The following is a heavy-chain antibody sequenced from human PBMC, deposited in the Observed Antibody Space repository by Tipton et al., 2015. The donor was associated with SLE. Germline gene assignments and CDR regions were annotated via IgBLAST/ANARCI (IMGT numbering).Heavy chain of an antibody. V-gene: IGHV3-9*01. D-gene: IGHD2-2*01. CDR1: GFTFDDHA. Sequence: SLRLSCAGSGFTFDDHAMHWVRQAPGKGLEWVAGISWNSEHKNYADSVTGRFSISRDNSKNTLYLQMNSLRAEDTAVYYCARIYCSSTSCYGYGMDVWGQGTTVTVSS. J-gene: IGHJ6*02. CDR3: ARIYCSSTSCYGYGMDV. CDR2: ISWNSEHK.